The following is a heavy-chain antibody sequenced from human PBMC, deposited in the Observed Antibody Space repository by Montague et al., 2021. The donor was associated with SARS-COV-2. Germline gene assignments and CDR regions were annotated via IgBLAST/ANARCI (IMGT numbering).Heavy chain of an antibody. CDR2: IYYSGST. J-gene: IGHJ6*02. CDR1: GGSISNYY. D-gene: IGHD3-22*01. CDR3: ARGGGYYNYGLDV. V-gene: IGHV4-59*01. Sequence: SETLSLTCTVSGGSISNYYRSWIRQPPGRGLEWIGYIYYSGSTDYSPSLESRVTISLDTSKNQFSLKVTSVTAADTAVYYCARGGGYYNYGLDVWGPGTTVTVSS.